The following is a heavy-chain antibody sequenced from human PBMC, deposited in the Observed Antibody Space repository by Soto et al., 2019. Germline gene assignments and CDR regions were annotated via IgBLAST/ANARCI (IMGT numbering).Heavy chain of an antibody. CDR3: ATQTYSYNWHH. CDR1: SGSISNRNW. CDR2: ISHRGRT. V-gene: IGHV4-4*02. Sequence: QVQLQESGPGLVKPSGTLSRTCGVSSGSISNRNWWSWVRQPPGRGLEWIGEISHRGRTNYNPSLESRTTMSLAKTRNQFYLKLNFVTAAATAVYYCATQTYSYNWHHWGQGTLVTVSS. D-gene: IGHD1-1*01. J-gene: IGHJ5*02.